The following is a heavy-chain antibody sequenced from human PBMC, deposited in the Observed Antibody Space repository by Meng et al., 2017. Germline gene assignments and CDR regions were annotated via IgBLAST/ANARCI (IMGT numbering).Heavy chain of an antibody. V-gene: IGHV4-59*01. CDR1: GASSSSYY. Sequence: HVQPQQSGPGLGKPSQTLSPTCTVSGASSSSYYWSWIRQPPGKGLEWIGYIYYSGSTNYNPSLKSRVTISVDTSKNQFSLKLSSVTAADTAVYYCARGYDFWSGQYYFDYWGQGTLVTVSS. CDR3: ARGYDFWSGQYYFDY. CDR2: IYYSGST. D-gene: IGHD3-3*01. J-gene: IGHJ4*02.